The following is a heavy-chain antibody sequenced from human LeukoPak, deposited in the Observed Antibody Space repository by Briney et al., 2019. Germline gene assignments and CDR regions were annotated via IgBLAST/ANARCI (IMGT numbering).Heavy chain of an antibody. CDR3: ARDNITALNY. D-gene: IGHD2/OR15-2a*01. CDR2: INHSGST. Sequence: SETLSLTCAVYGGSFSGYYWSWIRQPPGKGLEWIGEINHSGSTNYNPSLKSRVTISVDTSKNQFSLRLSSVTAADTAVYYCARDNITALNYWGQGTLVTVSS. CDR1: GGSFSGYY. V-gene: IGHV4-34*01. J-gene: IGHJ4*02.